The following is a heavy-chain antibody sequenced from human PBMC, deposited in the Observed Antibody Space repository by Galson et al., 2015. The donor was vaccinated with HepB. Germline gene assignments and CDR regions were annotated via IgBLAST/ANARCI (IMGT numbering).Heavy chain of an antibody. CDR2: ISSSSSYT. CDR1: GFTFSDYY. CDR3: AREKIGDSSGYYSPLGAFDI. V-gene: IGHV3-11*06. Sequence: SLRLSCAASGFTFSDYYMSWIRQAPGKGLEWVSYISSSSSYTNYADFVKGRFTISRDNAKNSLYLQMNSLRAEDTAVYYCAREKIGDSSGYYSPLGAFDIWGQGTMVTVSS. J-gene: IGHJ3*02. D-gene: IGHD3-22*01.